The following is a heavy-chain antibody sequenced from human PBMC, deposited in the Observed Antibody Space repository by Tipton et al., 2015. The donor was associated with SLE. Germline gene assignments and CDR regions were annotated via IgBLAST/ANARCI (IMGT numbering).Heavy chain of an antibody. Sequence: TLSLTCAVSGYSISSGYYWGWIRQPPGKGLEWIGSIYHSGSTYYNPSLKSRVTISVDTSKNQFSLKLSSVTAADTAVYFCARPRGVTVTTSWFDPWGQGTLVTVSS. CDR2: IYHSGST. V-gene: IGHV4-38-2*01. CDR1: GYSISSGYY. J-gene: IGHJ5*02. D-gene: IGHD4-11*01. CDR3: ARPRGVTVTTSWFDP.